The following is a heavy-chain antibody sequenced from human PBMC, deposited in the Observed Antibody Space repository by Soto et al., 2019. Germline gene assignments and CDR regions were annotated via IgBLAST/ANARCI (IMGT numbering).Heavy chain of an antibody. Sequence: QVHLVQSGAEVKKPGASVKVSCKASGYTFTSYGITWVRQAPGQGLEWMGWISAHNGNTDYAQKLQGRVIVTIDASTSTAYMVLRSLISDDTAVYYCARGRYGDYWGQGALVTVSS. D-gene: IGHD1-1*01. CDR3: ARGRYGDY. J-gene: IGHJ4*02. V-gene: IGHV1-18*01. CDR2: ISAHNGNT. CDR1: GYTFTSYG.